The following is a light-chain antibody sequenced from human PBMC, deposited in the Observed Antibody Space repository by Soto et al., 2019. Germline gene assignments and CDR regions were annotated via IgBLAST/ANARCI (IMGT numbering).Light chain of an antibody. J-gene: IGLJ3*02. V-gene: IGLV2-14*01. Sequence: QSALTQPASVSGSPGQSITISCTGTSSDIGGYNYVSWYQQHPGKAPKLMIYEIINRPSGVSNRFSGSKSGNTASLTISGLQAEDEADYYCSSYTTNSTRVFGGGTKVTVL. CDR1: SSDIGGYNY. CDR3: SSYTTNSTRV. CDR2: EII.